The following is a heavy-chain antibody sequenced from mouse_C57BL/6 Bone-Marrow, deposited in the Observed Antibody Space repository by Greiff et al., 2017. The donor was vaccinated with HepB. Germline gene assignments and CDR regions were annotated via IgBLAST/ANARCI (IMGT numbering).Heavy chain of an antibody. Sequence: EVQVVESGGGLVQPGGSLKLSCAASGFTFSDYYMYWVRQTPEKRLEWVAYISNGGGSTYYPDTVKGRFTISRDNAKNTLYLQMSRLKSEDTAMYYCARPDYYGNYFDYWGQGTTLTVSS. D-gene: IGHD1-1*01. CDR3: ARPDYYGNYFDY. V-gene: IGHV5-12*01. CDR1: GFTFSDYY. J-gene: IGHJ2*01. CDR2: ISNGGGST.